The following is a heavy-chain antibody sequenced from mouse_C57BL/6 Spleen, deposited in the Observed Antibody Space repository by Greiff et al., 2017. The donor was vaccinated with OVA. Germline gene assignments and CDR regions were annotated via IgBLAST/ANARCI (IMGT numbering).Heavy chain of an antibody. CDR1: GFTFSDYY. D-gene: IGHD4-1*01. CDR2: INYDGSST. V-gene: IGHV5-16*01. Sequence: EVMLVESEGGLVQPGSSMKLSCTASGFTFSDYYMAWVRQVPEKGLEWVANINYDGSSTYYLDSLKSRFIISRDNAKNILYLQMSSLKSEDTATYDCARIKLGYYFDYWGQGTTLTVSS. J-gene: IGHJ2*01. CDR3: ARIKLGYYFDY.